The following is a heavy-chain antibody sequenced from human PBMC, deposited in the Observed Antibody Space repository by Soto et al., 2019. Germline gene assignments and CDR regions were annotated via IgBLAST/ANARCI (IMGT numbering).Heavy chain of an antibody. CDR2: ISSSSSYI. Sequence: LRLSCAASGFTFSSYSMNWVRQAPGKGLEWVSSISSSSSYIYYADSVKGRFTISRDNAKNSLYLQMNSLRAEDTAVYYCARDKKYCSGGSCYGNHDYWAQGTLVTVSS. D-gene: IGHD2-15*01. J-gene: IGHJ4*02. CDR1: GFTFSSYS. CDR3: ARDKKYCSGGSCYGNHDY. V-gene: IGHV3-21*01.